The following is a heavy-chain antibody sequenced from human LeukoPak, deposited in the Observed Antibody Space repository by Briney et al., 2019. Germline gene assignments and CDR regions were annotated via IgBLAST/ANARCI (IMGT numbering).Heavy chain of an antibody. CDR2: IRYDGSNK. V-gene: IGHV3-30*02. Sequence: GGSLRLSCAASGFTFSSYGMHWVRQAPGKGLEWVAFIRYDGSNKYYADSVKGRFTISRDNSKNTLYLQMNSLRAEDTAVYYCTTDLYYYDSSGEFDYWGQGTLVTVSS. J-gene: IGHJ4*02. CDR1: GFTFSSYG. CDR3: TTDLYYYDSSGEFDY. D-gene: IGHD3-22*01.